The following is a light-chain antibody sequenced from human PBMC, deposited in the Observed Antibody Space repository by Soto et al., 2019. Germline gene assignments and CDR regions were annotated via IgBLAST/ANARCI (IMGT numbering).Light chain of an antibody. CDR1: QTIRSNY. V-gene: IGKV3-20*01. CDR3: QQYGSSPWT. CDR2: GAS. J-gene: IGKJ1*01. Sequence: ETVLTQSPGTLSLSPGERATLSCRASQTIRSNYLAWYRQTPGQAPRLLIYGASNRATGIADRFSGSGSGTAFTLIISRLEPEDFALYYCQQYGSSPWTCGQGTKVEIK.